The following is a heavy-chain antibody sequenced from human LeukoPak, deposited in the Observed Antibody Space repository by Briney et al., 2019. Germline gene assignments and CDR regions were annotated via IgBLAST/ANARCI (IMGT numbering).Heavy chain of an antibody. J-gene: IGHJ4*02. CDR3: ARDPGSSSFDY. Sequence: QPGGFLRLSCVASGFTFSSFWMSWVRQAPGKGLEFVANIDQDGSVRNYVDSVKGRFIISRDNAKNSLYLQMDSLRAEDTAVYFCARDPGSSSFDYWGLGTPVTVSS. CDR2: IDQDGSVR. CDR1: GFTFSSFW. V-gene: IGHV3-7*01. D-gene: IGHD6-13*01.